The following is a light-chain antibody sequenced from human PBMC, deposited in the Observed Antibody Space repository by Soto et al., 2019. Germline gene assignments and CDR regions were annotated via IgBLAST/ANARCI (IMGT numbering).Light chain of an antibody. CDR3: QPPNSFPIP. CDR1: QGISSF. V-gene: IGKV1-9*01. Sequence: IQLTQSPSSLSASVGDRVTITCRAGQGISSFLAWYQQKPGKPPNLLIYGASTLQSRVPSRFSGSGSGTDFTLTIGSLQPEDFATYCCQPPNSFPIPFGHRTQGDI. CDR2: GAS. J-gene: IGKJ3*01.